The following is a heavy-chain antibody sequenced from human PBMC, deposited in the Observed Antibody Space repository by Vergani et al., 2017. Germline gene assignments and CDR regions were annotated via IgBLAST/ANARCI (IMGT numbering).Heavy chain of an antibody. Sequence: EVQLVESGGGLVQPGGSLRLSCAASGFTFSSYWMSWVRQAPGKGLEWVANIKQDGSEKYYVDSVKGRFTLSRDNAKNSLYLQMNSLRAEDTAVYYCSGASGYDSSGYSLNWFDPWGQGTLVTVSS. D-gene: IGHD3-22*01. CDR3: SGASGYDSSGYSLNWFDP. CDR2: IKQDGSEK. J-gene: IGHJ5*02. CDR1: GFTFSSYW. V-gene: IGHV3-7*03.